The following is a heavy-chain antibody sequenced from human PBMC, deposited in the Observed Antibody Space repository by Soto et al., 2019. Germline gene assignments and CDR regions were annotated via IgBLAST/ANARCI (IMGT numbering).Heavy chain of an antibody. Sequence: PGGSLRLSCAASGFTFSSYGMHWVRQAPGKGLEWVAVIWYDGSNKYYADSVKGRFTISRDNSKNTLYLQMNSLRAEDTAVYYCARANGIRELGFDYYGMDVWGQGTTVTVSS. D-gene: IGHD3-3*02. CDR1: GFTFSSYG. CDR3: ARANGIRELGFDYYGMDV. J-gene: IGHJ6*02. CDR2: IWYDGSNK. V-gene: IGHV3-33*01.